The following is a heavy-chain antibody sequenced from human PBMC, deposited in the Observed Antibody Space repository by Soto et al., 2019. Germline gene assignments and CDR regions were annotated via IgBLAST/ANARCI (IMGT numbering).Heavy chain of an antibody. D-gene: IGHD2-15*01. V-gene: IGHV6-1*01. CDR3: ARASVVVVAATQTYYYYMDV. CDR2: SYYRSKWYN. J-gene: IGHJ6*03. Sequence: QVQLQQSGPGLVKPSQTLSLTCAISGDSVSSNSAAWNWIRQSPSRGLEWLGRSYYRSKWYNDYEVSVKSRITINPDTSKNQFSLQLNSVTPEDTAVYYCARASVVVVAATQTYYYYMDVWGKGTTVTVSS. CDR1: GDSVSSNSAA.